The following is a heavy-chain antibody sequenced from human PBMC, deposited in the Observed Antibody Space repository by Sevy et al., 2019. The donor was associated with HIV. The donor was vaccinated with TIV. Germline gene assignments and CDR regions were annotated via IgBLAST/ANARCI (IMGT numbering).Heavy chain of an antibody. J-gene: IGHJ6*03. CDR3: TTPLPVEMATIGYYYYMDV. Sequence: GGSLRLSCAASGFTFSNAWMSWVRQAPGKGLEWVGRIKSKTDGGTTDYAAPVKGRFTISRDDSKNTLYLQMNSLKTADTAVYYCTTPLPVEMATIGYYYYMDVWGKGTTVTVSS. D-gene: IGHD5-12*01. V-gene: IGHV3-15*01. CDR2: IKSKTDGGTT. CDR1: GFTFSNAW.